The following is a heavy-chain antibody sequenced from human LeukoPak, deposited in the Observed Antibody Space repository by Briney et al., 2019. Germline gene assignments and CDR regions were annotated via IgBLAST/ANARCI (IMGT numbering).Heavy chain of an antibody. Sequence: AASVKVSCKASGYSFTGYYMHWVRQAPGQGLEWMGWINPNSGGTNYAQKFQGRVTMTRDTSISTAYMELSRLRSDDTAVYYCARNIRLVAGATNSAFDIWGQGTMVTVSS. CDR2: INPNSGGT. D-gene: IGHD1-26*01. CDR1: GYSFTGYY. J-gene: IGHJ3*02. V-gene: IGHV1-2*02. CDR3: ARNIRLVAGATNSAFDI.